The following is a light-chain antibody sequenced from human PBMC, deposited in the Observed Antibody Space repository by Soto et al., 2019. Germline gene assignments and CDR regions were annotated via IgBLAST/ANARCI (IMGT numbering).Light chain of an antibody. V-gene: IGKV3-20*01. J-gene: IGKJ2*01. CDR3: QQYGSSPPYT. CDR2: GSS. Sequence: EIVLTQSPGTLSLSPGERATLSCRASQSVSGNYLAWYQQKPGQSPRLLIYGSSDRAAGVPDRFSGSGSGTDFTLTIGRVEPEDFAVYYCQQYGSSPPYTFGQGTQLEIK. CDR1: QSVSGNY.